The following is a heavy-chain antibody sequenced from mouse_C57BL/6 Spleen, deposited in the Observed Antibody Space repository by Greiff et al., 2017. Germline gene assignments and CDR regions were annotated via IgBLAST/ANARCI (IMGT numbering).Heavy chain of an antibody. CDR1: GYTFTSYW. CDR2: IYPGSGST. D-gene: IGHD1-1*01. V-gene: IGHV1-55*01. CDR3: ARRRYYYGSGQALYFDY. J-gene: IGHJ2*01. Sequence: VQLQQPGAELVKPGASVKMSCKASGYTFTSYWITWVKQRPGQGLEWIGDIYPGSGSTNYNEKFKSKATLTVDTSSSTAYMQLSSLTSEDSAVYYCARRRYYYGSGQALYFDYWGQGTTLTVSS.